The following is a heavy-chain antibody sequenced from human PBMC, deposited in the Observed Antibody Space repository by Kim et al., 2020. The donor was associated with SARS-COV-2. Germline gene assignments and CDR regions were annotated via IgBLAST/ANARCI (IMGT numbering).Heavy chain of an antibody. Sequence: SETLSLTCTVSGGSISSYYWSWIRQPPGKGLEWIGYIYYSGSTNYNPSLKSRVTISVDTSKNQFSLKLSSVTAADTAVYYCARGFSSLVVVATRSTAAHYGMDVWGQGTTVTVSS. CDR3: ARGFSSLVVVATRSTAAHYGMDV. CDR2: IYYSGST. CDR1: GGSISSYY. D-gene: IGHD2-15*01. J-gene: IGHJ6*02. V-gene: IGHV4-59*13.